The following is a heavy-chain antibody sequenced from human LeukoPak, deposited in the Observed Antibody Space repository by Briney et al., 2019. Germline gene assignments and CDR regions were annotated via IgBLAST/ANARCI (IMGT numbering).Heavy chain of an antibody. CDR3: ARAEAAGTPYFDY. D-gene: IGHD6-13*01. CDR1: GGSISSYY. V-gene: IGHV4-4*07. J-gene: IGHJ4*02. Sequence: PSETLSLTCTVSGGSISSYYWSWIRQPAGKGLEWIGRIYTSGSTNYNPSLKSRVTMSVDTPKNQYSLTLSSVTAADTAVYYWARAEAAGTPYFDYWGQGTLVTVSS. CDR2: IYTSGST.